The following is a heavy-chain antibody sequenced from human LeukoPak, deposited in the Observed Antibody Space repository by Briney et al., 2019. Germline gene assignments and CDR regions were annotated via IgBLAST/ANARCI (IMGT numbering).Heavy chain of an antibody. D-gene: IGHD2-2*01. CDR3: ARRLTQYDCFDP. CDR1: GDSVSSNSVT. CDR2: TYYRSTWYN. J-gene: IGHJ5*02. V-gene: IGHV6-1*01. Sequence: SQTLSLTCAISGDSVSSNSVTWNWIRQSPSRGLEWLGRTYYRSTWYNDYAVSVRGRITVNPDTSKNEFSLHLNSVTPEDTAVYYCARRLTQYDCFDPWGQGILVTVSS.